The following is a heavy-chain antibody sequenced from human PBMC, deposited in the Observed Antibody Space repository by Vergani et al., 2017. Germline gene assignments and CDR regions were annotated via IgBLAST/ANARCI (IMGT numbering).Heavy chain of an antibody. CDR3: ARGQYYYDSSGWGFDY. J-gene: IGHJ4*02. Sequence: QVQLQQWGAGLLKPSETLSLTCAVYGGSFSGYYWSWIRQPPGKGLEWIGEINHSGSTNYNPSLKSRVTISVDTSKNQFSLKLSSVTAADTAVYYCARGQYYYDSSGWGFDYWGQGTLVTVSS. CDR1: GGSFSGYY. D-gene: IGHD3-22*01. CDR2: INHSGST. V-gene: IGHV4-34*01.